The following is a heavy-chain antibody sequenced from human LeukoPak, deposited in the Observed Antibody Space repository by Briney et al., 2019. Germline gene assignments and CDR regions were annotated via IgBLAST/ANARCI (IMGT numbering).Heavy chain of an antibody. CDR3: ARAGYDYNYSFDY. Sequence: GALRLSCAASGFTGNSNYMSWVRQAPGKGLEWCSFIYSGGSTYYAGSVKDRFTISRDNSKNTLYLQMSSLRAEDTAVYYCARAGYDYNYSFDYWGQGALVTVSS. D-gene: IGHD3-3*01. V-gene: IGHV3-66*01. J-gene: IGHJ4*02. CDR2: IYSGGST. CDR1: GFTGNSNY.